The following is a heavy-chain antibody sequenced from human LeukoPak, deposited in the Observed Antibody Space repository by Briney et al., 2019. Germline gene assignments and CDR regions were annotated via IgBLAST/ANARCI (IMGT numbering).Heavy chain of an antibody. J-gene: IGHJ4*02. Sequence: GRSLRLSCAASGFTFSSYGMHWVRQAPGQGLEWMGRINPNSGDTNYAQKFQGRVTMTGDTSITTAYMELNSLRSDDTAVYYCAKAKPQGSDRDFDYWGQGTLVTVSS. CDR2: INPNSGDT. CDR3: AKAKPQGSDRDFDY. CDR1: GFTFSSYG. V-gene: IGHV1-2*06. D-gene: IGHD1-14*01.